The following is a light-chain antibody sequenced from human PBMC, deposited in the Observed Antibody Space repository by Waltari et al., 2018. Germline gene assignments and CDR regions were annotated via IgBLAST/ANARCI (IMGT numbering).Light chain of an antibody. CDR2: EAT. V-gene: IGKV1-5*03. J-gene: IGKJ3*01. CDR3: QRYNSYPIT. CDR1: QSIGSW. Sequence: DIQLTQSPSTLSASVGDRVTITCRASQSIGSWLAWYQQKPGKAPKLLIYEATSLESGVPSRFSASGAGTEFTLTISSLQPDDFATYYCQRYNSYPITFGPGTKVDI.